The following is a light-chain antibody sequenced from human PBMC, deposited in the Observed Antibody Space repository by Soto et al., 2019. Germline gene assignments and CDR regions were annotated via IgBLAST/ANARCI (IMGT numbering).Light chain of an antibody. CDR2: KNS. CDR1: RSNIGSSN. V-gene: IGLV1-47*01. CDR3: AAWDDSLSGAV. J-gene: IGLJ7*01. Sequence: QSVLTQPPSASGTPGQRVTISCSGSRSNIGSSNVYRYQQLPGTAPKLLIYKNSQRPSWVSDRFSGSKSGTSASLAISGLRSEDEADYYCAAWDDSLSGAVFGGGTQLTVL.